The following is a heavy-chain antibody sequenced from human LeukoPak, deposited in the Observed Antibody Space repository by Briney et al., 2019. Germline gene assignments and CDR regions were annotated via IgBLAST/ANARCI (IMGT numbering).Heavy chain of an antibody. Sequence: GRSLRLSCAASEFTFDDYAMHWVRQAPGKGLEWVSGISWNSGSIGYADSVKGRFTISRDNAKNSLYLQMNSLRAEDMALYYCARGDRFRYSYADYWGQGTLVTVSS. CDR2: ISWNSGSI. CDR3: ARGDRFRYSYADY. J-gene: IGHJ4*02. V-gene: IGHV3-9*03. D-gene: IGHD5-18*01. CDR1: EFTFDDYA.